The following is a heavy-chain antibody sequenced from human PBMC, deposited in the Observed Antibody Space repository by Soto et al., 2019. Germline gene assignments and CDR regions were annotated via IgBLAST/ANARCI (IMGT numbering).Heavy chain of an antibody. Sequence: QVQLQESGPGLVKPSQTLSLTCTVSCGSISSGDYYWSWIRQPPGKGLEWIGYIYYSGSTYYNPSLKSRVTISVDTSKNQFSLKLSSVTAADTAVYYCARDLQQLVKPYYYYGMDVWGQGTTVTVSS. J-gene: IGHJ6*02. CDR3: ARDLQQLVKPYYYYGMDV. CDR1: CGSISSGDYY. CDR2: IYYSGST. V-gene: IGHV4-30-4*01. D-gene: IGHD6-6*01.